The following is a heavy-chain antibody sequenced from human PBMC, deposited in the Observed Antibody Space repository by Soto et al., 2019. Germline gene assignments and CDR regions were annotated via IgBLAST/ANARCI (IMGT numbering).Heavy chain of an antibody. V-gene: IGHV4-61*01. CDR2: IYYSGST. D-gene: IGHD3-3*02. CDR3: ARHFYYYYMDV. J-gene: IGHJ6*03. CDR1: GGSISSGCYY. Sequence: SETLSLTCTVSGGSISSGCYYWSWIRQPPGKGLEWIGYIYYSGSTNYNPSLKSRVTISVDTSKNQFSLKLSSVTAADTAVYYCARHFYYYYMDVWGKGTTVTVSS.